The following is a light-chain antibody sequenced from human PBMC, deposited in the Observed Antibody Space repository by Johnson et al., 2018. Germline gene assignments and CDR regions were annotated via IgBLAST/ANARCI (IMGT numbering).Light chain of an antibody. CDR1: SSNIGNNY. Sequence: QSVLTQPPSVSAAPGQKVTISCSGSSSNIGNNYVSWYQKIPGTAPKLLIYENNKRPSGIPDRFSGSKSGTSATLGITGLQTGDEADYYCGTWDSSLSAGNVFGTGTKVTVL. V-gene: IGLV1-51*02. CDR3: GTWDSSLSAGNV. J-gene: IGLJ1*01. CDR2: ENN.